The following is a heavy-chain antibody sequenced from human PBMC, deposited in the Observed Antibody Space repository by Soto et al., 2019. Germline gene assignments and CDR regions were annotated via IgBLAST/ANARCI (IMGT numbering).Heavy chain of an antibody. CDR2: IWYDGSNK. J-gene: IGHJ4*02. CDR3: ARVKRFYDSSRGVDY. D-gene: IGHD3-22*01. CDR1: GFTFSSYG. V-gene: IGHV3-33*01. Sequence: GGSLRLSCAASGFTFSSYGMHWVRQAPGKGLEWVAVIWYDGSNKYYADSVKGRFTISRDNSKNTLYLQMNSLRAEDTAVYYCARVKRFYDSSRGVDYWGQGTLVTVSS.